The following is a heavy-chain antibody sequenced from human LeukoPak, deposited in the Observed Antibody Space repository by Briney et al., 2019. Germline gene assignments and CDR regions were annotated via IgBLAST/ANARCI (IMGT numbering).Heavy chain of an antibody. CDR1: GLTLSDYA. Sequence: VGSLRLSCAASGLTLSDYAMTWVRQAPGKGLEWVSSISPGGGSISYADSVKGRFTISRDKSKNTLYLLMSSLSAEDTATYFCASGSSWSSLIDNWGQGTLVAVSS. CDR3: ASGSSWSSLIDN. V-gene: IGHV3-23*01. CDR2: ISPGGGSI. J-gene: IGHJ4*02. D-gene: IGHD6-13*01.